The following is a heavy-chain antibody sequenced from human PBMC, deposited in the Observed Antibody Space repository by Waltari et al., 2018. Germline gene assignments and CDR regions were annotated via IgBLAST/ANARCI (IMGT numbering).Heavy chain of an antibody. CDR2: IRREQYKYAT. D-gene: IGHD6-19*01. J-gene: IGHJ4*02. Sequence: EVQVVESGGGLVQPGGSLKLSCATSGFSFSGSSIHWVRQTSGKGLEWVGRIRREQYKYATAYSASVKGRFTISRDDSKNTAFLQMNSLMTEDTAVYYCSGGEVTGTDFWGQGTLVTVSS. CDR1: GFSFSGSS. CDR3: SGGEVTGTDF. V-gene: IGHV3-73*01.